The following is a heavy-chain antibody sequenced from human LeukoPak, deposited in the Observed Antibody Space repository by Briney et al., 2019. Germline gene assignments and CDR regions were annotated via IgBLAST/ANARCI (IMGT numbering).Heavy chain of an antibody. J-gene: IGHJ4*02. Sequence: GRSLRLSCAASGFTFDSYAMHWVRQAPGKGLEWLAVISYDGRNNYYGDSVKGRFTISRDNPKNTLYLQMTSLRAEDTAVYYCARGFTSGFDYWGQGTLVTVSS. CDR1: GFTFDSYA. CDR3: ARGFTSGFDY. CDR2: ISYDGRNN. V-gene: IGHV3-30*04. D-gene: IGHD7-27*01.